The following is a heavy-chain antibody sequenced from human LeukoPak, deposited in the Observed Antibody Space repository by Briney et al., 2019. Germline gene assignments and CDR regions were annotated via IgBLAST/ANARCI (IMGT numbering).Heavy chain of an antibody. V-gene: IGHV1-2*02. D-gene: IGHD3-3*01. CDR1: GYTFTGYY. J-gene: IGHJ4*02. CDR3: AREIGYDFWSGSGGY. CDR2: INPNSGGT. Sequence: ASVKVSCKASGYTFTGYYMHWVRQAPGQGLEWMGWINPNSGGTNYAQKFQGRVTMTRDTSISTAYMELSRLRSDDTAVYYCAREIGYDFWSGSGGYWGQGTLVTVSS.